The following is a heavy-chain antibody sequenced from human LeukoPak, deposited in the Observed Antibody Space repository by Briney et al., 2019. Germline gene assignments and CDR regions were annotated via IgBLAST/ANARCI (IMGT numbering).Heavy chain of an antibody. CDR3: ARGGKNYYDSSGYYSLFDY. J-gene: IGHJ4*02. CDR2: INPNRGGT. CDR1: GYTFTGYY. D-gene: IGHD3-22*01. V-gene: IGHV1-2*06. Sequence: GASVKVSCKASGYTFTGYYMHWVRQAPGQGLEWMGRINPNRGGTNYAQKFQGRVTMTRDTSISTAYMELSRLRSDDTAVYYCARGGKNYYDSSGYYSLFDYWGQGTLVTVSS.